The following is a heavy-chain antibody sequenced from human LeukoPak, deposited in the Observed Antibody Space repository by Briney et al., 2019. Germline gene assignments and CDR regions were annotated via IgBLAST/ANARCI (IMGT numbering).Heavy chain of an antibody. Sequence: SETLSLTCTVSGGSISSSSYYWGWIRQPPGKGLEWIGNTYHSGNTYYNSSLKSRVTISVDTSKNQFSLRLTSVTAADTAVYYCASLRVPGDFDYWGQGTLVTVSS. V-gene: IGHV4-39*07. CDR2: TYHSGNT. CDR3: ASLRVPGDFDY. CDR1: GGSISSSSYY. D-gene: IGHD3-16*01. J-gene: IGHJ4*02.